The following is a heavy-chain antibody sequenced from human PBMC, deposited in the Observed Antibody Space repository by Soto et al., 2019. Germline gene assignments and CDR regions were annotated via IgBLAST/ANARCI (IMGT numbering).Heavy chain of an antibody. Sequence: GASVKVSCKASGYTFTSYGISWVRQAPGQGLEWMGWISAYNGNTNYAQKLQGRVTMTTDTSTSTAYMELRSLRSDDTAVYYCARSDSSGYYTLRYWYLDLWGRGTLVTVYS. CDR3: ARSDSSGYYTLRYWYLDL. CDR1: GYTFTSYG. CDR2: ISAYNGNT. D-gene: IGHD3-22*01. V-gene: IGHV1-18*04. J-gene: IGHJ2*01.